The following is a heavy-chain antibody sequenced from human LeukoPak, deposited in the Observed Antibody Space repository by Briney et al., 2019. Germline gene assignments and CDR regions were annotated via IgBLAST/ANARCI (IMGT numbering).Heavy chain of an antibody. J-gene: IGHJ4*01. CDR2: IYNNRSP. CDR3: VRESVFGSRYYFDY. V-gene: IGHV4-4*07. CDR1: GASIRSHY. Sequence: SETLSLTCTVSGASIRSHYWKWIRQTAGEGLEWIGRIYNNRSPDYNPSLKSRVTSSVDTSKNQLSLKMTSVTVADTALYYCVRESVFGSRYYFDYWGHGILVTVSS. D-gene: IGHD3-3*01.